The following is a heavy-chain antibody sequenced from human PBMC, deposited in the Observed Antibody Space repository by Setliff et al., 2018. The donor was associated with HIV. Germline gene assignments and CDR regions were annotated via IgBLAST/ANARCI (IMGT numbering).Heavy chain of an antibody. CDR2: IYYSGST. CDR3: XXLGNCSRTTCYVYYYMDV. CDR1: GGSISSHY. Sequence: SETLSLTCSVSGGSISSHYWSWIRQPPVKGLEWIGYIYYSGSTNYHPSLKSRLTISIDTSKNQFSLKLSSVTAADTAVYYCXXLGNCSRTTCYVYYYMDVWGKGTTVTVSS. J-gene: IGHJ6*03. V-gene: IGHV4-59*08. D-gene: IGHD2-2*01.